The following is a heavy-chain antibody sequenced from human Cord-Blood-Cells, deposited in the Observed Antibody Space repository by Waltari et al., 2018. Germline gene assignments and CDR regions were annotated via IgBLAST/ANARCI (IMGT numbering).Heavy chain of an antibody. D-gene: IGHD3-10*01. CDR2: IYYSGST. J-gene: IGHJ4*02. CDR1: GGSLSSGDSY. Sequence: QVQLQESGPGLAKPSQALSVTCTVTGGSLSSGDSYWRWIRQPPGKGLEWIGYIYYSGSTYYNPSLKSRVTISVDTSKNQFSLKLSSVTAADAAVYYCASFLYYYGSGSYYNYFDYWGQGTLVTVSS. V-gene: IGHV4-30-4*08. CDR3: ASFLYYYGSGSYYNYFDY.